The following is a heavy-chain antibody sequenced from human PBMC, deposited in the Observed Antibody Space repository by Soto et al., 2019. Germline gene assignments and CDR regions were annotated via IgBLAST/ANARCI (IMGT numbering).Heavy chain of an antibody. D-gene: IGHD1-26*01. J-gene: IGHJ4*02. V-gene: IGHV3-74*01. CDR3: ARVVAHYNGSYRTIDY. Sequence: GGSLRLSCAASGFTFSAYWMYGVRQAPGKGLVWVSRINGGGSTTSYADSAKGRFTVSRDNAKNTLYLQMNSLRAEDTAVYYCARVVAHYNGSYRTIDYWGQGTLVTV. CDR2: INGGGSTT. CDR1: GFTFSAYW.